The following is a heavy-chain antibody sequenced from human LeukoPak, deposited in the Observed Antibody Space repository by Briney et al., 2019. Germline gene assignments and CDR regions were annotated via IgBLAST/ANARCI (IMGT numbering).Heavy chain of an antibody. V-gene: IGHV3-15*01. J-gene: IGHJ4*02. Sequence: GGSLTLSCAASGFTFSNAWMSWVRQAPGKGLEGVGRIKSKTDGGTTDYAAPVNGRFSISRDDSRNTVFLQMNSLKTEDAAVYYCTIDGGPTRTTRWDGYFDYWGQGTLVTVS. CDR1: GFTFSNAW. D-gene: IGHD1-26*01. CDR3: TIDGGPTRTTRWDGYFDY. CDR2: IKSKTDGGTT.